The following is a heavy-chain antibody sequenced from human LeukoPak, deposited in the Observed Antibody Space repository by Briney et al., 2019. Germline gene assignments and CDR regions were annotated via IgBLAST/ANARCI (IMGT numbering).Heavy chain of an antibody. Sequence: GGSLRLSCAASGFTFSSYSMNWVRQAPGKGLEWVSSISSSSSYIYYADSVKGRFTISRDNAKNSLYLQMNSLRAEDTAVYYCARVSSSWYSNYWFDRWGQGTLVSVSS. CDR3: ARVSSSWYSNYWFDR. V-gene: IGHV3-21*04. D-gene: IGHD6-13*01. CDR2: ISSSSSYI. CDR1: GFTFSSYS. J-gene: IGHJ5*02.